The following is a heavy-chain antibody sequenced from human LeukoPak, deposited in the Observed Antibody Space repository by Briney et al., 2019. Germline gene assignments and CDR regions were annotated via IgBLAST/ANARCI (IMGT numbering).Heavy chain of an antibody. J-gene: IGHJ6*04. V-gene: IGHV3-48*03. Sequence: GGSLRLSCEASGFTFSSYEMNWVRQAPGKGLEWVSYISSSGSTIYYADSVKGRFTISGDNAKNSLYLQMNSLRAEDTAVYYCAELGITMIGGVWGKGTTVTISS. CDR1: GFTFSSYE. CDR2: ISSSGSTI. D-gene: IGHD3-10*02. CDR3: AELGITMIGGV.